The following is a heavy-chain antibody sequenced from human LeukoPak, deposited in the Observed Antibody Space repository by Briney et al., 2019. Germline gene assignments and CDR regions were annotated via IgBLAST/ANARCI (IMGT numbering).Heavy chain of an antibody. V-gene: IGHV3-21*01. Sequence: PGGSLRLSFAASGFTFSSYSMNWVRQAPGKGLEWVSSISSSSSYIYYADSVKGRFTISRDNAKNSLYLQMNSLRAEDTAVYYCAREGEVAPPYDPPVGPLWRWGQGTLVTVSS. CDR3: AREGEVAPPYDPPVGPLWR. CDR2: ISSSSSYI. J-gene: IGHJ4*02. D-gene: IGHD2-21*01. CDR1: GFTFSSYS.